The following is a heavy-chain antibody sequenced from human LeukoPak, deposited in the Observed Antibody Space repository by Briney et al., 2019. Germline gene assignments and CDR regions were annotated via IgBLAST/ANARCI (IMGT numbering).Heavy chain of an antibody. CDR1: GFTFSSYW. CDR3: ARSNHGCHDY. J-gene: IGHJ4*02. CDR2: INNDGSST. V-gene: IGHV3-74*01. D-gene: IGHD4-11*01. Sequence: GGSLRLSCAASGFTFSSYWMHWVRQAPGKGLVWVSRINNDGSSTPYADSVKGRFTISRDNAKNPLYLQMNSLRAEDTAVYYCARSNHGCHDYWGQGTLVTVSS.